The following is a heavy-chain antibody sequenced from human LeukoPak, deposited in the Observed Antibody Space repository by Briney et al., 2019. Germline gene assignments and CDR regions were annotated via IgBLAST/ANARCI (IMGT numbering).Heavy chain of an antibody. Sequence: PGGSLRLSCAAYGFTFSNAWMSWVRQAPGKGLEWIGRIKSKTDGGTTDYAAPVKGRFTISRDDSKNTLYLQMDSLKTEDTAVYYCTPPNPYYYYGMDVWGQGTTVTVSS. CDR1: GFTFSNAW. J-gene: IGHJ6*02. CDR2: IKSKTDGGTT. V-gene: IGHV3-15*01. CDR3: TPPNPYYYYGMDV.